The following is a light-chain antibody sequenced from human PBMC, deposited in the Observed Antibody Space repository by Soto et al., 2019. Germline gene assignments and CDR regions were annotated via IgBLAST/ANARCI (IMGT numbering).Light chain of an antibody. Sequence: EIILTQSPATLSLSPGDRSTLSCRARHAFSSNYLAWCQQRPGQAPRLLIYVASTRAAGIPDRFSGSGSGTDFTLTISRLQPEDSAAYFCQQFTGPPATFGQGTRLEIK. CDR2: VAS. CDR1: HAFSSNY. J-gene: IGKJ5*01. V-gene: IGKV3-20*01. CDR3: QQFTGPPAT.